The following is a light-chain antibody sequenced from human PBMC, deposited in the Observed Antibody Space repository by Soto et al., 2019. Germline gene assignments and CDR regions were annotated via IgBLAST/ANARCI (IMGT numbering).Light chain of an antibody. Sequence: QSVLTQPASVSGSPGQSITISCTGTSSDVGGYNLVSWYQQYPDKAPKLMIFDVNTRPSGVSNRFSGSKSGNTASLTISGLQVEDEADYYCSSYKSSSTLTYVFGTGTKLTVL. CDR3: SSYKSSSTLTYV. CDR1: SSDVGGYNL. CDR2: DVN. J-gene: IGLJ1*01. V-gene: IGLV2-14*01.